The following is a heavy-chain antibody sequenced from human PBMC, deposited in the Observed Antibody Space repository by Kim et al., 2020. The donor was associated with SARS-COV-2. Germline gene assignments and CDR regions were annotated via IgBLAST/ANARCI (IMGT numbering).Heavy chain of an antibody. CDR3: ARVDTLYYYYGMDV. V-gene: IGHV4-34*01. J-gene: IGHJ6*02. Sequence: NPSLMIRVTISVDTSKNQFSLKLSSVTAADTAVYYCARVDTLYYYYGMDVWGQGTTVTVSS.